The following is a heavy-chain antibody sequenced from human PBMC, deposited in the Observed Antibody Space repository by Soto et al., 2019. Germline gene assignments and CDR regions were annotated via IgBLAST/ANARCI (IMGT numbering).Heavy chain of an antibody. CDR2: ISGSVGST. D-gene: IGHD1-26*01. Sequence: PGGSLTLSCAASGFTFSSYAMSWVRQAPGKGLEWVSAISGSVGSTYYADSVKGRFTISRDNSKNTLYLQMNSLRAEDTAVYYCAKCPLQYSGSYYYYYGMDVWGQGTTVTVAS. CDR3: AKCPLQYSGSYYYYYGMDV. V-gene: IGHV3-23*01. J-gene: IGHJ6*02. CDR1: GFTFSSYA.